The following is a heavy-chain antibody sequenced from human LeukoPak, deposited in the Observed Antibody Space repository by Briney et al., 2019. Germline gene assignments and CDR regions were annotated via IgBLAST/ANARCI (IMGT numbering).Heavy chain of an antibody. CDR2: IRYDGSNK. D-gene: IGHD2-8*01. Sequence: GGSLRLSCAASGFTFSSYGMHWVRQAPGKGLEWVAFIRYDGSNKYYADSVKGRFTISRDNSKDTLYLQMNSLRAEDTAVYYCAKDVNDPPFFDYWGQGTLVTVSS. CDR3: AKDVNDPPFFDY. J-gene: IGHJ4*02. CDR1: GFTFSSYG. V-gene: IGHV3-30*02.